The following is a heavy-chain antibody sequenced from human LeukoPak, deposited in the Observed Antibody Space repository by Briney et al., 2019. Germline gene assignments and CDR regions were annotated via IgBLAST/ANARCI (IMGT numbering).Heavy chain of an antibody. V-gene: IGHV3-23*01. Sequence: GGSLRLSCAASGFTFSSYAMSWVRQAPGKGLEWVSAISGSGGSTYYADSVKGRFTISRDNSKNTLYLQTNSLRAEDTAVYYCAKARPITYYYDSSGYYPIDYWGQGTLVTVSS. CDR2: ISGSGGST. CDR3: AKARPITYYYDSSGYYPIDY. D-gene: IGHD3-22*01. J-gene: IGHJ4*02. CDR1: GFTFSSYA.